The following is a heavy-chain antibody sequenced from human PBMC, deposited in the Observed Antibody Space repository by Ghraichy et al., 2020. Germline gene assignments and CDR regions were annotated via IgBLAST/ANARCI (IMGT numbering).Heavy chain of an antibody. CDR3: ARGDVDTAMVGFDY. D-gene: IGHD5-18*01. V-gene: IGHV3-7*01. CDR2: IKQDGSEK. Sequence: GGSLRLSCAASGFTFSSYWMSWVRQAPGKGLEWVANIKQDGSEKYYVDSVKGRFTISRDNAKNSLYLQMNSLRAEDTAVYYCARGDVDTAMVGFDYWGQGTLVTVSS. CDR1: GFTFSSYW. J-gene: IGHJ4*02.